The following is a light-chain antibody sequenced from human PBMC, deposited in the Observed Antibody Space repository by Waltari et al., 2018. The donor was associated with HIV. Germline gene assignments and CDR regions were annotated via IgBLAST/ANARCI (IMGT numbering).Light chain of an antibody. CDR3: QSADSSGSPYVV. CDR1: ALPKQY. CDR2: KDS. Sequence: SYELTQPTSVSVSPGQTARITCSGDALPKQYPYWYQQKPGQAPVLVIYKDSERPSGIPERFSGSNSGTTVTLTISGVQAEDEADYYCQSADSSGSPYVVFGGGTKLTVL. V-gene: IGLV3-25*03. J-gene: IGLJ2*01.